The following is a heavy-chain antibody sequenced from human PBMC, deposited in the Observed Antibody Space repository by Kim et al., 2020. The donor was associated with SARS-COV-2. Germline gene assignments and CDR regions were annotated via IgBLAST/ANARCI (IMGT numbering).Heavy chain of an antibody. J-gene: IGHJ5*02. D-gene: IGHD3-10*01. CDR3: ARCQVTRELFASYNWFDP. Sequence: KGRFTISRDNSKNTLYLQMNSLRAEDTAVYYCARCQVTRELFASYNWFDPWGQGTLVTVSS. V-gene: IGHV3-53*01.